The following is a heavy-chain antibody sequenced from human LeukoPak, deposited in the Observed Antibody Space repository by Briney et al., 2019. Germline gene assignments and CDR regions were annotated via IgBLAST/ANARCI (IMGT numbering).Heavy chain of an antibody. V-gene: IGHV3-9*01. D-gene: IGHD6-19*01. J-gene: IGHJ3*02. CDR1: GFTFDDYA. CDR3: TTVAEIAVAAFDAFDI. Sequence: QPGRSLRLSCAASGFTFDDYAMHWVRQAPGKGLEWVSGISWNSGSIGYADSVKGRFTISRDNAKNSLYLQMNSLKTEDTAVYYCTTVAEIAVAAFDAFDIWGQGTMVTVSS. CDR2: ISWNSGSI.